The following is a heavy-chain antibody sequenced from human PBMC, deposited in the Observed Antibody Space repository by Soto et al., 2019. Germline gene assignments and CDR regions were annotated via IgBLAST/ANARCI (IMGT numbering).Heavy chain of an antibody. V-gene: IGHV3-30*18. CDR1: GFTFSSYA. CDR2: ISYDGSNK. Sequence: PGGSLRLSCAASGFTFSSYAMHWVRQAPGKGLEWVAVISYDGSNKYYADSVKGRFTISRDNSKNTLYLQMNSLRAEDTAVYYCAKDLGSGGDIVVVPAYAYYYYYYGMDVWGQGTTVTVSS. J-gene: IGHJ6*02. D-gene: IGHD2-2*01. CDR3: AKDLGSGGDIVVVPAYAYYYYYYGMDV.